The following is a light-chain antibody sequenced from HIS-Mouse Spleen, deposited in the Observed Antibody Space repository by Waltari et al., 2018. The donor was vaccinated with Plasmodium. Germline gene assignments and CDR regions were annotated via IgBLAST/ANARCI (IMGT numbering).Light chain of an antibody. CDR1: QGIRND. CDR2: AAS. Sequence: AIQMTQSPSSLPASVGDRVNITCRASQGIRNDLGWYQQKPGKAPKLLISAASSLQSGVPSRFSGSGSGTDFTLTISSLQPEDFATYYCLQDYNYPYTFGQGTKLEIK. V-gene: IGKV1-6*01. J-gene: IGKJ2*01. CDR3: LQDYNYPYT.